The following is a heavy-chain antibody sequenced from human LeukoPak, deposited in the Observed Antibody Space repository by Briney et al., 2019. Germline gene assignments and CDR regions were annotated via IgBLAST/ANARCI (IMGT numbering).Heavy chain of an antibody. CDR2: INPNSGGT. CDR1: GYTFIGYY. Sequence: ASVKVSCKASGYTFIGYYIHWVRQAPGQGLEWMGWINPNSGGTNYAQKFQGRVTMTRDTSISTAYMELSSLRSDDTAVYYCARVTIYGDYLENWFDPWGQGTLVTVSS. CDR3: ARVTIYGDYLENWFDP. V-gene: IGHV1-2*02. J-gene: IGHJ5*02. D-gene: IGHD4-17*01.